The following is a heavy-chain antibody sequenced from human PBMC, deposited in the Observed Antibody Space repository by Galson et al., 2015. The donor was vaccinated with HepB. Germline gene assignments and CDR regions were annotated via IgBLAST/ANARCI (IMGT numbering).Heavy chain of an antibody. J-gene: IGHJ4*02. CDR2: ITRSGDAK. CDR3: VTDRLRTTSPVPIV. CDR1: GFTFSDYA. Sequence: SLRLSCAVSGFTFSDYAMTWVRQAPGEDLEWVSLITRSGDAKYYTDSVKGRFTVSRDNSNNTLFLDMYSLRAEDTAIYYCVTDRLRTTSPVPIVWGQGTLVSVSS. V-gene: IGHV3-23*01. D-gene: IGHD1-1*01.